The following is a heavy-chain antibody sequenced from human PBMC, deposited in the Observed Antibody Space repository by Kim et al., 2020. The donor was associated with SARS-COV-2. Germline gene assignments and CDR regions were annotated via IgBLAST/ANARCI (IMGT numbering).Heavy chain of an antibody. CDR2: ISGSGGST. CDR3: AKVPFPPLRPYYYYGMDV. D-gene: IGHD4-17*01. V-gene: IGHV3-23*01. Sequence: GGSLRLSCAASGFTFSSYAMSWVRQAPGKGLEWVSAISGSGGSTYYADSMKGRFTISRDNSKNTLYLQMNSLRAEDTAVYYCAKVPFPPLRPYYYYGMDVWGQGTTVTVSS. J-gene: IGHJ6*02. CDR1: GFTFSSYA.